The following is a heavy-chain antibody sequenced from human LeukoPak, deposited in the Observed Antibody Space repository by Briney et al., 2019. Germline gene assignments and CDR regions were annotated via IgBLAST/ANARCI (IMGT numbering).Heavy chain of an antibody. V-gene: IGHV3-30-3*01. CDR3: ARDSSSWHTFFDY. J-gene: IGHJ4*02. CDR1: GFTFSSYA. Sequence: PGGSLRLSCAASGFTFSSYAMHWVRQAPGKGLEWVAVISYDGSNKYYADSVKGRFTISRDNSKNTLYLQMNSLRAEDTAVYYCARDSSSWHTFFDYWGQGTLVTVSS. D-gene: IGHD6-13*01. CDR2: ISYDGSNK.